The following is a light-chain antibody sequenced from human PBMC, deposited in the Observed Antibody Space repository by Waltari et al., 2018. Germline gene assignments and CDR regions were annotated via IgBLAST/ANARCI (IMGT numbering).Light chain of an antibody. J-gene: IGKJ1*01. CDR1: ESVSRA. Sequence: EIVLTQSPGTLSLSVGERATVSCRASESVSRALAWYQQKPGQAPRLLIYGASTRATGIPDSFSGSGSGTDFSLTISRLEPDDFAVYYCQHYLRLPVTFGQGTTVEI. CDR2: GAS. V-gene: IGKV3-20*01. CDR3: QHYLRLPVT.